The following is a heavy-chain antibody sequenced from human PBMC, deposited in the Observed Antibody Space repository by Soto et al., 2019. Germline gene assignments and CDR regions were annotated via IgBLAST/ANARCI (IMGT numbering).Heavy chain of an antibody. CDR1: GGPSISYN. CDR3: ARRRTPDY. J-gene: IGHJ4*02. V-gene: IGHV4-59*01. Sequence: QVQLQESGPGLVKPSETLSLTCTVSGGPSISYNWTWTRQPPGKGLEWIGYIYYSGSTNYNPSLKSRVTISVDTSKNQFSLKLSSVTAADTAVYYCARRRTPDYWGQGTLVTVSS. CDR2: IYYSGST.